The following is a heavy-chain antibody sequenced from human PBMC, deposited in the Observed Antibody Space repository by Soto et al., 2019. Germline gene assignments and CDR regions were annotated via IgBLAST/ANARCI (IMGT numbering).Heavy chain of an antibody. J-gene: IGHJ4*02. CDR3: ARVLGGYDYDYFDY. D-gene: IGHD5-12*01. CDR2: IKQDGSEK. V-gene: IGHV3-7*01. CDR1: GFTFSSYW. Sequence: GGSLRLSCAASGFTFSSYWMSWVRQAPGKGLEWVANIKQDGSEKYYVDSVKGRFTISRDNAKNSLYLQMNSLRAEDTAEYYCARVLGGYDYDYFDYWGQGTLVTVSS.